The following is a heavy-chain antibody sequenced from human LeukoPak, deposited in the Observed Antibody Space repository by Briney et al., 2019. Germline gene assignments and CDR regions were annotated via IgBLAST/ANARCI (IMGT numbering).Heavy chain of an antibody. Sequence: PSEPLSLTCTVSGGSISSSSYYWGWIRQPPGKGLEWIGHRYDSGSTYYNPSLKSRVTISVDTSKNQFSLKLSSVTAADTAVYYCARQGPMVRGQGDGFFQHWGQGTLVTVSS. CDR3: ARQGPMVRGQGDGFFQH. CDR1: GGSISSSSYY. J-gene: IGHJ1*01. CDR2: RYDSGST. D-gene: IGHD3-10*01. V-gene: IGHV4-39*01.